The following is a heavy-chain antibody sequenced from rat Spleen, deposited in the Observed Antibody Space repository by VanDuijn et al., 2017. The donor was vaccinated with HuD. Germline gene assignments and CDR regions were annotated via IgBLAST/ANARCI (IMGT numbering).Heavy chain of an antibody. CDR1: GFSLSSYG. J-gene: IGHJ2*01. Sequence: QVQLKESGPGLVQPSQTLSLTCTVSGFSLSSYGVIWVRQPPGKGLEWMGVIWGNGNTNDNSALKSRLSISRDTSTSQVFLKMNNLQTEYTARYFCARRVFDYWGEGVMVTVSS. CDR2: IWGNGNT. V-gene: IGHV2S61*01. CDR3: ARRVFDY.